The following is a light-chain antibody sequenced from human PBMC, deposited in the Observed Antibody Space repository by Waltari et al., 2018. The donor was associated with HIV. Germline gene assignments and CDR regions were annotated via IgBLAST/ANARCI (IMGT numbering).Light chain of an antibody. Sequence: QSVLTQPPSASGAPGQRVSLSCSGGNSNIGRSAVCWYQQLPGTAPKLLIYSNTQRPSGVPDRFSGSKSGTSASLAIGGLQSEDEADYYCAAWDDSLSGSVVFGGGTKLTVL. CDR1: NSNIGRSA. V-gene: IGLV1-44*01. CDR2: SNT. CDR3: AAWDDSLSGSVV. J-gene: IGLJ2*01.